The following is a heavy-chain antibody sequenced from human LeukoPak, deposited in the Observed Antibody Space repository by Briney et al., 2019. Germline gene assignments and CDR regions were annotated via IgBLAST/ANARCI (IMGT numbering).Heavy chain of an antibody. J-gene: IGHJ4*02. CDR1: GFTFSSYA. CDR2: ISGSGSST. Sequence: GGSLRLSCAASGFTFSSYAMSWVRQAPGKGLEWVSAISGSGSSTHYADSVKGRFTISRDNSKNTLYLQMNSLRAEDTAVYYCATVGDDILTGYYNNFDYWGQGTLVTVSS. CDR3: ATVGDDILTGYYNNFDY. V-gene: IGHV3-23*01. D-gene: IGHD3-9*01.